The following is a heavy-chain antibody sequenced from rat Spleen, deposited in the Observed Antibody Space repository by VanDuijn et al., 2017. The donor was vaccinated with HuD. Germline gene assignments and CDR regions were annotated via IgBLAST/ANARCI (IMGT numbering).Heavy chain of an antibody. D-gene: IGHD1-9*01. Sequence: EVQLVESGGGLVQPGNSLKLSCATSGFTFSTAWMYWYRQFPEKRLEWVARIKAKSNNYATDYTESVKGRFTISRDDSKSSIYLQMNNLKEEDTAIYYCARGRNTYYGSPDCWGQGVMVTVSS. J-gene: IGHJ2*01. V-gene: IGHV6-6*01. CDR3: ARGRNTYYGSPDC. CDR1: GFTFSTAW. CDR2: IKAKSNNYAT.